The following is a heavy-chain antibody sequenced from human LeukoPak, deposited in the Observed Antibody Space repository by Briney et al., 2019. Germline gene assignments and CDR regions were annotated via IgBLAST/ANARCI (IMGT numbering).Heavy chain of an antibody. CDR2: IYDSGST. J-gene: IGHJ6*02. D-gene: IGHD5-24*01. CDR3: ARDRRDGYKFYYHYYGMDV. Sequence: GSLRLSCGASGFTFNNAWMSWVRQTPGKGLEWIGYIYDSGSTNYNPSLKSRVTISVDTSKNQFSLKLSSVTAADTAVYYCARDRRDGYKFYYHYYGMDVWGQGTTVTVSS. V-gene: IGHV4-59*01. CDR1: GFTFNNAW.